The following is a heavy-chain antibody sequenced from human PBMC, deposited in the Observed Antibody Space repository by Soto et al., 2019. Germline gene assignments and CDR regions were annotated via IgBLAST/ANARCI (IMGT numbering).Heavy chain of an antibody. CDR3: AKSPPAVAGYFDY. D-gene: IGHD6-19*01. V-gene: IGHV3-21*01. Sequence: GGSLRLSCAASGITFTNYGFNWVRQASGKGLEWVSSITSSGPYTSYADSVRGRFTISRDNSKNTLYLQMNSLRAEDTAVYYCAKSPPAVAGYFDYWGQGTLVTVSS. CDR2: ITSSGPYT. CDR1: GITFTNYG. J-gene: IGHJ4*02.